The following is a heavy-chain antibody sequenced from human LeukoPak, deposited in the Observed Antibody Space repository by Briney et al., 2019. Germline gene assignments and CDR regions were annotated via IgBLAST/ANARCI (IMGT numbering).Heavy chain of an antibody. CDR2: LSAAGGGT. J-gene: IGHJ4*02. CDR3: AKTSSSGWYAFHS. D-gene: IGHD6-19*01. V-gene: IGHV3-23*01. Sequence: QPGGSLRLSCAASGFTFSRYPMSWVRQAPGKGLEWVSTLSAAGGGTYYADSVRGRFTISRDDSKNTLYLQMFSLRAEDTAIYYCAKTSSSGWYAFHSWGKGTLVTVSS. CDR1: GFTFSRYP.